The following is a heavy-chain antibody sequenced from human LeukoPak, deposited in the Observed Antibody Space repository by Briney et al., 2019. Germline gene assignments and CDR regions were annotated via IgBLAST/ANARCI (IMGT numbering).Heavy chain of an antibody. CDR3: AKCGAGYYDSSGYPYYFDY. D-gene: IGHD3-22*01. CDR2: ISSSGSTI. J-gene: IGHJ4*02. Sequence: PGGSLRLSCAASGFTFSDYYMSWIRQAPGKGLEWVSYISSSGSTIYYADSVKGRFTISRDNAKNSLYLQMNSLRAEDTAVYYCAKCGAGYYDSSGYPYYFDYWGQGTLVTVSS. CDR1: GFTFSDYY. V-gene: IGHV3-11*01.